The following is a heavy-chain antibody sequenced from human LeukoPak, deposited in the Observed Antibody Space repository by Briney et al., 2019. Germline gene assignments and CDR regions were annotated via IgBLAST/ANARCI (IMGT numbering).Heavy chain of an antibody. CDR2: INPNSVGT. CDR3: AGGYSSGWYVLDY. CDR1: GYTFTGYY. V-gene: IGHV1-2*02. J-gene: IGHJ4*02. D-gene: IGHD6-19*01. Sequence: SSVKVSCKASGYTFTGYYMHWVRQAPGQGLAWMGWINPNSVGTNYAQKFQGRGTMTRETAIRTASIELSRLRSDDTAVYYCAGGYSSGWYVLDYWGQGTLVTVSS.